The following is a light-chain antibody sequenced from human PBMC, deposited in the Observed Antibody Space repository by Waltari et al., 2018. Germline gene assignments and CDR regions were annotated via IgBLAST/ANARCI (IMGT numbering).Light chain of an antibody. CDR3: SSYAGGSWV. V-gene: IGLV2-8*01. CDR1: SSDVGGFNY. J-gene: IGLJ3*02. CDR2: EVT. Sequence: QSALTQPPSASGSPGQSVTISCTGTSSDVGGFNYVSWYQQNPGKVPKLMIYEVTKRPSGVPDRFSGSKSGNTASLTVSGLQTEDEAEYYCSSYAGGSWVFGGGTKLTVL.